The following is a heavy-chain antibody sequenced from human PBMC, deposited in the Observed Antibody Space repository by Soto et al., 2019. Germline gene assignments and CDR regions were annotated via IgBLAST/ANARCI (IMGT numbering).Heavy chain of an antibody. CDR1: GGTFSSYA. CDR3: AREGPRFGEPEQRFDP. CDR2: IIPIFGTA. Sequence: QVQLVQSGAEVKKPGSSVKVSCKASGGTFSSYAISWVRQAPGQGLEWMGGIIPIFGTANYAQKFQGRVTITADESTSTAYMELSSLRSEDTALYYCAREGPRFGEPEQRFDPWGQGNLVTVSS. D-gene: IGHD3-10*01. J-gene: IGHJ5*02. V-gene: IGHV1-69*01.